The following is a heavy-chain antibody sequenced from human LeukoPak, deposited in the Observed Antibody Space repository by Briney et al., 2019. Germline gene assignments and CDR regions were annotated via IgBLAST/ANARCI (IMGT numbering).Heavy chain of an antibody. CDR1: SGSISSSSYY. J-gene: IGHJ3*01. V-gene: IGHV4-39*01. Sequence: SETLSLTCTVPSGSISSSSYYWGWIRQPPGKGLEWIGSIYYSGSTYYNPSLKSRVTISVDTSKNQFSLKLSSVTAADTAVYYCARPGGYSPVGSWGQGTMVTVSS. CDR2: IYYSGST. D-gene: IGHD5-18*01. CDR3: ARPGGYSPVGS.